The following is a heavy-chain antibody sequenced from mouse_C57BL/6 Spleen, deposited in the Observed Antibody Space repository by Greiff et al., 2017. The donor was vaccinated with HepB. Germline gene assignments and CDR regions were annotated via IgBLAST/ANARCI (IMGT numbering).Heavy chain of an antibody. CDR3: ARSWGSEEDY. J-gene: IGHJ2*01. Sequence: VQLQQSGAELVMPGASVKLSCKASGYTFTSYWMHWVKQRPGQGLEWIGEIDPSDSYTNYNQKFKGKSTLTVDKSSSTAYMQLSSLTSEDSAVYYCARSWGSEEDYWGQGTTLTVSS. V-gene: IGHV1-69*01. D-gene: IGHD1-1*01. CDR2: IDPSDSYT. CDR1: GYTFTSYW.